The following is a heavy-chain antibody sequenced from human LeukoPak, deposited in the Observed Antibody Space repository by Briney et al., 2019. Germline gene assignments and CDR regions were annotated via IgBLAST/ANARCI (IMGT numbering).Heavy chain of an antibody. CDR3: LTDRDGGFDY. CDR2: IKSITDGGTT. CDR1: GFSFYNAW. Sequence: GGSLTLSCPAPGFSFYNAWLWWVRQALGKGLEWVGRIKSITDGGTTYYAAPVKGRFTISRDDSQNTLYLEMNSLKTEDTAVYYCLTDRDGGFDYWGQGTLVTVSS. V-gene: IGHV3-15*01. J-gene: IGHJ4*02. D-gene: IGHD4-23*01.